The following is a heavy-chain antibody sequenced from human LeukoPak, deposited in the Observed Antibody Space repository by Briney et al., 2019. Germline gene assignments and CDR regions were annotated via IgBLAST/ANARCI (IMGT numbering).Heavy chain of an antibody. J-gene: IGHJ4*02. Sequence: GASVKVSCKVSGYTLTELSMHWVRQAPGKGLEWMGGFDPEDGETIYAQKFQGRVTITADKSTSTAYMELSSLRSEDTAVYYCARVGASGGYSYGLVGARDYWGQGTLVTVSS. D-gene: IGHD5-18*01. CDR3: ARVGASGGYSYGLVGARDY. CDR1: GYTLTELS. CDR2: FDPEDGET. V-gene: IGHV1-24*01.